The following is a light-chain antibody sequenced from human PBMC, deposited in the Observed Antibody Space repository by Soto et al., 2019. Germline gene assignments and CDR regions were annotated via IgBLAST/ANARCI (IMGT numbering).Light chain of an antibody. V-gene: IGKV3-15*01. J-gene: IGKJ1*01. CDR1: QSIRIH. CDR3: LQYDNSPRT. CDR2: GAT. Sequence: EIVMTQSSGTLSVSPGETVTLSCRASQSIRIHLAWYQQKPGRAPRLLIYGATTRATGVPARFIGYGSGTEFTLTIGSLQSEDFAVYYCLQYDNSPRTFGQGTKVDIK.